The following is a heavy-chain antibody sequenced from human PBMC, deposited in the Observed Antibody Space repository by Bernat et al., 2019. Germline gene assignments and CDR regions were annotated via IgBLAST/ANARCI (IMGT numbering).Heavy chain of an antibody. D-gene: IGHD4-11*01. CDR2: IWYDGSNK. J-gene: IGHJ4*02. CDR3: ARERDDYSNYADY. CDR1: GSTFSSYG. Sequence: QVQLVESGGGVVQPGRSLRLSCAASGSTFSSYGMHWVRQAPGKGLEWVAVIWYDGSNKYYADSVKGRFTISRDNSKNTLYLQMNSLRAEDTAVYYCARERDDYSNYADYWGQGTLVTVSS. V-gene: IGHV3-33*01.